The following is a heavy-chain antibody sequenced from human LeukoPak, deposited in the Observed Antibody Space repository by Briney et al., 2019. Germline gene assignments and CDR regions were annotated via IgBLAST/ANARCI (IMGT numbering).Heavy chain of an antibody. CDR2: ISYDGSNK. V-gene: IGHV3-30-3*01. D-gene: IGHD3-10*01. CDR1: GFTFSTYA. Sequence: GGSLRLSCAASGFTFSTYAMHWVRQAPGKGLEWVAVISYDGSNKYYADSVKGRFTISRDNSKNTLYLQMNSLRAEDTAVYYCANMDGDDYWGQGTLVTVSS. J-gene: IGHJ4*02. CDR3: ANMDGDDY.